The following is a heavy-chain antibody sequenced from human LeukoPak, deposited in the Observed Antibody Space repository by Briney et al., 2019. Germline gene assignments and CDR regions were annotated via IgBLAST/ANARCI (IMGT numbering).Heavy chain of an antibody. J-gene: IGHJ4*02. CDR1: GFTFSSYA. V-gene: IGHV3-23*01. CDR3: AKRLGGLAERGYFDY. D-gene: IGHD3-16*01. Sequence: GPLRLSCAASGFTFSSYAMSWVRQAPGKGLEWVSAISGSGGSTYYADSVKGRFTISRDNSKNTLYLQMNSLRAEDTAVYYCAKRLGGLAERGYFDYWGQGTLVTVSS. CDR2: ISGSGGST.